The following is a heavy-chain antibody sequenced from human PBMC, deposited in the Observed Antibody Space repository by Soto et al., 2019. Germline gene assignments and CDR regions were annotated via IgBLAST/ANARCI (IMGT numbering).Heavy chain of an antibody. Sequence: GGSRRLSCLGSGFTFRDSAMSWVRQAPGKGLEWVSAISGSGGRSYYADSVEGRFTISRDNSKNILYLQMTALTAGDAAIYYCARLNSGDYGLDYFAYWGHGTLVTVSS. CDR2: ISGSGGRS. CDR3: ARLNSGDYGLDYFAY. J-gene: IGHJ4*01. V-gene: IGHV3-23*01. D-gene: IGHD4-17*01. CDR1: GFTFRDSA.